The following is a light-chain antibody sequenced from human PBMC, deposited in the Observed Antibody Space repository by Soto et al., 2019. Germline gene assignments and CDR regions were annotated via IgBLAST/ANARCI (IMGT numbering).Light chain of an antibody. J-gene: IGLJ2*01. Sequence: QLVLTQSPSASASLGASVKLTCTLSSGHSSYAIAWHQQQPEKGPRYLMKLNSDGSHSKGDGIPDRFSGFSSGAERYLTISSLQSEDEADYYCQTCGTGVVFGGGTKVTVL. CDR1: SGHSSYA. CDR3: QTCGTGVV. V-gene: IGLV4-69*01. CDR2: LNSDGSH.